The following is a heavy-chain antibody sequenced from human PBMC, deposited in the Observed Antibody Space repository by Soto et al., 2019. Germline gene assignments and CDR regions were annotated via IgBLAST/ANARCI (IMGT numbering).Heavy chain of an antibody. CDR1: GFTFSGSA. Sequence: EVQLVESGGGLVQPGGSPKLSCAASGFTFSGSAMHWVRQASGKGLEWVGRIRSKANSYATAYAASVKGRFTISRDDSKNTAYLQMNSLKTEDTAVYYCTRSVVVPADLGYYYYMDVWGKGTTVTVSS. J-gene: IGHJ6*03. V-gene: IGHV3-73*01. D-gene: IGHD2-2*01. CDR3: TRSVVVPADLGYYYYMDV. CDR2: IRSKANSYAT.